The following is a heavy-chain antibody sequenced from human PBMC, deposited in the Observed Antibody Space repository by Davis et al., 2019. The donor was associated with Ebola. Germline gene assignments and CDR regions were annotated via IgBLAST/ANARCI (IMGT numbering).Heavy chain of an antibody. CDR2: ISASEGHT. CDR3: AKGPRGMATIPFDY. Sequence: PGGSLRLSCAASGFTFSNYDMSWVRQVPGKGLEWVSTISASEGHTHYSDSVKGRFTISRDNSKDTLYLQMNSLRAEDTAVYHCAKGPRGMATIPFDYWGQGTLVTVSS. CDR1: GFTFSNYD. J-gene: IGHJ4*02. D-gene: IGHD5-24*01. V-gene: IGHV3-23*01.